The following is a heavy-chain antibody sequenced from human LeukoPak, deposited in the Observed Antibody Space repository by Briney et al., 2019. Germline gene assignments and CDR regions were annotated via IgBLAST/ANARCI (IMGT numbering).Heavy chain of an antibody. CDR2: IKSKTDGGTT. CDR1: GFTFSNAW. D-gene: IGHD3-3*01. J-gene: IGHJ6*02. V-gene: IGHV3-15*01. CDR3: AKDYEITIFGVVSHGMDV. Sequence: GGSLRLSCAASGFTFSNAWMSWVRQAPGKGLEWVGRIKSKTDGGTTDYAAPVKGRFTISRHDSKNTLYLQMNSLKTEDTAVYYCAKDYEITIFGVVSHGMDVWGQGTTVTVSS.